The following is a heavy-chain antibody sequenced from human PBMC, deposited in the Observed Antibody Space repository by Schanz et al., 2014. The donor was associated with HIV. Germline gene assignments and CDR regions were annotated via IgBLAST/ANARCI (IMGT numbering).Heavy chain of an antibody. Sequence: EVHLLESGGGLVQPGGSLRLSCAASGFTFSTYAMNWVRQAPGKGLEWVANIKQDESEKYYVDSVKGRFTISRDNAKKSLYLRMNSLRAEDTAVYYCASTRERYSGATSGFDYWGQGTLVTVST. CDR2: IKQDESEK. J-gene: IGHJ4*02. CDR1: GFTFSTYA. D-gene: IGHD1-26*01. V-gene: IGHV3-7*01. CDR3: ASTRERYSGATSGFDY.